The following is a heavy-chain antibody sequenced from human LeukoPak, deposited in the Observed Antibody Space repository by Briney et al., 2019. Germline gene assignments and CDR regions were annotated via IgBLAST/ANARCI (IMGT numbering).Heavy chain of an antibody. CDR1: GFTFSSYS. Sequence: GGSLRLSCAASGFTFSSYSLNWVRQAPGKGPEWGSYISSTGRSVYYADSVKGRFTISIDNANNSLYLQMNSLRAEDTGLYYCARDLRSSSGSLDYWGQGSQVTVSS. V-gene: IGHV3-21*01. D-gene: IGHD6-19*01. J-gene: IGHJ4*02. CDR2: ISSTGRSV. CDR3: ARDLRSSSGSLDY.